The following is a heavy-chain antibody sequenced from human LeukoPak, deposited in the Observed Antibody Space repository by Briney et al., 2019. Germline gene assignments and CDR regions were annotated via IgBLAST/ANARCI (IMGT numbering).Heavy chain of an antibody. Sequence: ASVKVSCKASGYTFTSYGISWVRQAPGQGLEWMGWISAYNGNTNYAQKLQGRVTMTTDTSTSTAYMELRSLRSEDTAVYYCATSTPYSSSWYADYWGQGTLVTVSS. J-gene: IGHJ4*02. CDR1: GYTFTSYG. CDR2: ISAYNGNT. D-gene: IGHD6-13*01. CDR3: ATSTPYSSSWYADY. V-gene: IGHV1-18*01.